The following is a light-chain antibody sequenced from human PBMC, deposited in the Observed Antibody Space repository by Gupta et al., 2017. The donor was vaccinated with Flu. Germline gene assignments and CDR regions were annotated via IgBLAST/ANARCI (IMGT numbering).Light chain of an antibody. CDR1: QSISTW. J-gene: IGKJ4*01. V-gene: IGKV1-5*03. CDR2: KAS. Sequence: GDRVTVICRASQSISTWLAWFQQKPGNAPRLLIHKASTLQSGVPSRFSGSGSGTEFTLTISSLQPDDFGIYYCQQYKSNPLTFGGGTKVEIK. CDR3: QQYKSNPLT.